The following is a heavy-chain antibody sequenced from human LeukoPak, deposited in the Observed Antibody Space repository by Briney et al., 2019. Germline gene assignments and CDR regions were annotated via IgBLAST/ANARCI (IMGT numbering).Heavy chain of an antibody. CDR3: GRDWDWHVQF. D-gene: IGHD1-26*01. J-gene: IGHJ4*02. CDR2: IGVFNGNR. V-gene: IGHV1-18*01. Sequence: ASVKVSCKTSGHTFSRYGFSWVRQAPGQGLEWIGWIGVFNGNRNYAKSVQGRITLTADTSTNTTYVELRSLTSDDTAVYFCGRDWDWHVQFWGQGTLITVSS. CDR1: GHTFSRYG.